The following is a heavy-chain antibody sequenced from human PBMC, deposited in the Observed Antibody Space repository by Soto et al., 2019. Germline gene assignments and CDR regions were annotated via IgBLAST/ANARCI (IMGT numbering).Heavy chain of an antibody. J-gene: IGHJ6*02. CDR3: ARGFHKWAMDV. Sequence: QVQLVQSGAEVKKPGASVKVSCKASGYTFTSYQMHWVRQAAGQGLEWMGIINPSGGSTTYAQKFQGRVTMTRDTSTSTVYMEVPSLRSEDTAVYYCARGFHKWAMDVWGQGTTVTVSS. V-gene: IGHV1-46*01. CDR1: GYTFTSYQ. CDR2: INPSGGST. D-gene: IGHD2-8*01.